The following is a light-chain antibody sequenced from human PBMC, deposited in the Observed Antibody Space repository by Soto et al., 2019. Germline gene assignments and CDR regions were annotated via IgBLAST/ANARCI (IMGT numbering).Light chain of an antibody. V-gene: IGKV3-15*01. CDR2: GAS. Sequence: IVMTQSPATLSVSPGERVTLSCRASQSININLAWYQRKPGQSPRLLFSGASTRATGVPVRFSGSGSGTEFTLSISSLQSEDFAVYFCQQHNNWPPTFGQGTKVEI. J-gene: IGKJ1*01. CDR3: QQHNNWPPT. CDR1: QSININ.